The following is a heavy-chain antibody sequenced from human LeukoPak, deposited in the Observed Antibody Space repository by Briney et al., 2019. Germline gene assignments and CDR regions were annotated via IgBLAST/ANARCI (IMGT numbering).Heavy chain of an antibody. V-gene: IGHV1-2*02. Sequence: ASVKVSCKASGYTFTGYYMHWVRQAPGQGLEWMGWINPNSGGTNYAQKFQGRVTMTRDTSISTAYMELSRLRSDDTAVYYCARGPIVGDTTRGWYIDLWGRGTLVTVSS. J-gene: IGHJ2*01. CDR1: GYTFTGYY. D-gene: IGHD1-26*01. CDR2: INPNSGGT. CDR3: ARGPIVGDTTRGWYIDL.